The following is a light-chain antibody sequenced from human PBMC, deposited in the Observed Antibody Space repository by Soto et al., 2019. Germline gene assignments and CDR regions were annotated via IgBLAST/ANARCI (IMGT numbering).Light chain of an antibody. Sequence: DIQMTQSPSSLSASVGDSVTITCRASQGISNYLAWYQQKPGRVPTLLISAASTLQSGVPSRFSGSGSGTDFTLPITSLQPEDVATYYCQRYNDASTFGQGTKVEI. CDR3: QRYNDAST. CDR2: AAS. V-gene: IGKV1-27*01. J-gene: IGKJ1*01. CDR1: QGISNY.